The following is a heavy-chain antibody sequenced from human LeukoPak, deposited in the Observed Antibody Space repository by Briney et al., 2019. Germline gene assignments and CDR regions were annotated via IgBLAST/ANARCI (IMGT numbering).Heavy chain of an antibody. D-gene: IGHD2-15*01. CDR2: IYNSGST. V-gene: IGHV4-4*07. Sequence: SETLSLTCTVYGGSISSYFWTWIRQPAGKGLEWIGRIYNSGSTNYNPPLKSRVTMSIDTSKNQFSLKLSSVTAADTAVYYCARVNCSGGSCYWSYYYYMDVWGKGTTVTVSS. CDR1: GGSISSYF. J-gene: IGHJ6*03. CDR3: ARVNCSGGSCYWSYYYYMDV.